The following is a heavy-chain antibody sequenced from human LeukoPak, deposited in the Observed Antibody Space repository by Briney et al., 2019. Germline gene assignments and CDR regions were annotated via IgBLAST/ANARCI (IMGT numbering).Heavy chain of an antibody. CDR1: GFTFSSYA. CDR3: ANYRKPQGLDY. D-gene: IGHD1-14*01. J-gene: IGHJ4*02. CDR2: ISSNGADT. V-gene: IGHV3-23*01. Sequence: GGSLRLSCAAPGFTFSSYAMTWVRQAPGQGLEYVSTISSNGADTYYADSVKGRFTISRDNSKNTLYLQMTSLRVEDTAVYYCANYRKPQGLDYWGQGTLVTVSS.